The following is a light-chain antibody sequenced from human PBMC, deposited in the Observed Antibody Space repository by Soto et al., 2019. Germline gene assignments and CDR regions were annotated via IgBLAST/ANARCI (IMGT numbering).Light chain of an antibody. J-gene: IGKJ5*01. CDR2: DST. Sequence: VLTQSPATLSLSPGARATLSCRASQSIHTSLAWYQQKSGKPPRLVIYDSTLRANGVPDRFGGSRSGTEFTLTINSLEPEDFAVYYCQQSNVWPPITFGQGTRLEIK. CDR3: QQSNVWPPIT. V-gene: IGKV3-11*01. CDR1: QSIHTS.